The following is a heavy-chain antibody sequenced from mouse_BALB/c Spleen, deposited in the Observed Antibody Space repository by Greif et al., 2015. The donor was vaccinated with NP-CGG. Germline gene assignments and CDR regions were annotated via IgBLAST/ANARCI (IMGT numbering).Heavy chain of an antibody. J-gene: IGHJ4*01. V-gene: IGHV1S81*02. CDR1: GYTFTSYW. Sequence: QVQLQQPGAELVKPGASVKLSCKASGYTFTSYWMHWVKQRPGQGLEWIGEINPSNGRTNYNEKFKSKATLTVDKSSSTAYMQLSSLTSEDSAVYYCARGATRAMDYWGQGTSVTVSS. CDR3: ARGATRAMDY. CDR2: INPSNGRT. D-gene: IGHD3-1*01.